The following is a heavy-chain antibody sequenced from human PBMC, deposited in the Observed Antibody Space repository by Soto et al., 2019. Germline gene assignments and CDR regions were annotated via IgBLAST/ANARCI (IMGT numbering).Heavy chain of an antibody. CDR1: GFTFTNYL. CDR3: AKDTYSRSWYF. V-gene: IGHV3-23*05. CDR2: IDKSGGDT. Sequence: GALRLSCAASGFTFTNYLMTWVRQAPGKGLEWVSSIDKSGGDTYYADSVKGRFTISRDNSKNTLYLQMNGLRAEDTALYYCAKDTYSRSWYFWGQGTLVTVSS. D-gene: IGHD2-2*01. J-gene: IGHJ4*02.